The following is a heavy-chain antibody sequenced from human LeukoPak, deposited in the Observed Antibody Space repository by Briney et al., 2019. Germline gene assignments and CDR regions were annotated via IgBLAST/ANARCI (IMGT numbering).Heavy chain of an antibody. Sequence: GGSLRLSCAASGFTFSSYAMHWVRQAPGKGLEWVAVISYDGSNKYYADSVKGRFTISRDNSKNTLYLQMNSLRAEDTAVYYCARDRWKVAAAGGYGMDVWGQGTTVTVSS. CDR2: ISYDGSNK. CDR1: GFTFSSYA. J-gene: IGHJ6*02. D-gene: IGHD6-13*01. CDR3: ARDRWKVAAAGGYGMDV. V-gene: IGHV3-30-3*01.